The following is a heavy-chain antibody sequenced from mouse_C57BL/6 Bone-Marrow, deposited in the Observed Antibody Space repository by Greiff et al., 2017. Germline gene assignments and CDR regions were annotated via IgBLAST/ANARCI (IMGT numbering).Heavy chain of an antibody. CDR1: GYTFTSYW. V-gene: IGHV1-55*01. CDR3: ARWGYYGSSYSLFDY. J-gene: IGHJ2*01. D-gene: IGHD1-1*01. CDR2: IYPGSGST. Sequence: VQLQQSGAELAKPGASVKMSCKASGYTFTSYWITWVKQRPGQGLEWIGDIYPGSGSTNYNEKFKSKATLTVDTSSSTAYMQLSSLTSEDSAVYYCARWGYYGSSYSLFDYWGQGTTLTVSS.